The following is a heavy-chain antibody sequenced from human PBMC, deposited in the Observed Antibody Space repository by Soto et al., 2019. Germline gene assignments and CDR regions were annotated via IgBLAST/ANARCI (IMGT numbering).Heavy chain of an antibody. CDR3: ARWYSSSSPV. Sequence: PGESLKISCKGSGYSFTSHWINWVRQMPGKGLEWMGKIDPSDSYTNYSPSFQGHVTISADKSISTAYLQWSSLKASDTAMYYCARWYSSSSPVWGQGTTVPVSS. V-gene: IGHV5-10-1*01. J-gene: IGHJ6*02. D-gene: IGHD6-6*01. CDR1: GYSFTSHW. CDR2: IDPSDSYT.